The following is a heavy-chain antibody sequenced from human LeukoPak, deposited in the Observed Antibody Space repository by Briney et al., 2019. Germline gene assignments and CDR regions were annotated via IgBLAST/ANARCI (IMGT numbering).Heavy chain of an antibody. J-gene: IGHJ6*03. CDR1: GGSISSGGYY. CDR2: IYYSGST. Sequence: SETLSLTCTVSGGSISSGGYYWSWIRQHPGKGLEWIGYIYYSGSTYYNPSLKSRVTISVDTSKNQFSLKLSSVTAADTAVYYCARVFRTRYCSSTSCLEDYYYMDVWGKGTTVTVSS. D-gene: IGHD2-2*01. CDR3: ARVFRTRYCSSTSCLEDYYYMDV. V-gene: IGHV4-31*03.